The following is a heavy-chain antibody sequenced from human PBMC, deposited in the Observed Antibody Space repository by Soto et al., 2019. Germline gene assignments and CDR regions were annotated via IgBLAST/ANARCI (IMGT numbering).Heavy chain of an antibody. CDR3: ARGSSWHDAFDI. V-gene: IGHV1-18*01. J-gene: IGHJ3*02. CDR2: ISAYNGNT. CDR1: GYTFTSYG. Sequence: ASVKVSCKASGYTFTSYGISWVRQAPGQGLEWMGWISAYNGNTNYAQKLQGRVTITTDTSTSTAYMELRSLRFDYTAVYYCARGSSWHDAFDIWGQGTMVTVSS. D-gene: IGHD6-13*01.